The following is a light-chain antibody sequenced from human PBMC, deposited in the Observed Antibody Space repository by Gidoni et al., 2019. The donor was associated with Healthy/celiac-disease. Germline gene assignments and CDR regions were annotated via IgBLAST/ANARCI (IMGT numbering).Light chain of an antibody. Sequence: DIVLTQSPGTLSLSPGERATLSCRASQSVSSSYLAWYQQKPGQAPRLLIYGASSRATGIPDRFSGSGSGTDFTLTISRREAEDVAVYYCQQYGSSPLTFXGXTKVEIK. CDR2: GAS. V-gene: IGKV3-20*01. CDR3: QQYGSSPLT. J-gene: IGKJ4*01. CDR1: QSVSSSY.